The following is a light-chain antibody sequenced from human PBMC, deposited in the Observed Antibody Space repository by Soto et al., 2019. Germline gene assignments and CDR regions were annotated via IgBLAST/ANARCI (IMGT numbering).Light chain of an antibody. CDR1: QGISNY. CDR2: AAS. V-gene: IGKV1-27*01. Sequence: DIQMTQSPSSLSASVGDRVTITCRASQGISNYLAWYQQKPGKAPKLLIYAASTLLSGVPSRFSGSGSGTDFTLTISSLQPDDVATYYCQRYNTGPPDTFGQGTKLEIK. J-gene: IGKJ2*01. CDR3: QRYNTGPPDT.